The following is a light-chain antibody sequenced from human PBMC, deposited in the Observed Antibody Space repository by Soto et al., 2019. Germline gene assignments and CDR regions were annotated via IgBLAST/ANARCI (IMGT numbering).Light chain of an antibody. J-gene: IGLJ1*01. CDR1: SSDVGAYNY. Sequence: QSALTQPASVSGSPGQSITISCTGTSSDVGAYNYVSWYQQHPGKAPKLMIYEVTYRPSGVSDRFSGSKSGYTASLTISGLQAEVEADYYCSSYTTSGTRVFGTGTKVTVL. V-gene: IGLV2-14*01. CDR3: SSYTTSGTRV. CDR2: EVT.